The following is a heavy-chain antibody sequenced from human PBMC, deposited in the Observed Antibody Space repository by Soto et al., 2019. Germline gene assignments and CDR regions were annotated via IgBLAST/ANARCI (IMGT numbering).Heavy chain of an antibody. J-gene: IGHJ4*02. V-gene: IGHV4-30-4*01. Sequence: PSETLSLTCTVSGGSISNGDYYWSWIRQPPGKGLEWIAYIYYSGNTFYNPSLKSRVTISVDTSKNQFSLRLSSLTAADTAVYYCARVRYCSGDRCYPGYFDYWGQGTLVTVSS. CDR3: ARVRYCSGDRCYPGYFDY. CDR1: GGSISNGDYY. D-gene: IGHD2-15*01. CDR2: IYYSGNT.